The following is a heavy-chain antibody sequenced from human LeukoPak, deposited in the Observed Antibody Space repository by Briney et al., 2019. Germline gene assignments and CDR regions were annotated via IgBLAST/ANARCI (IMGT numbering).Heavy chain of an antibody. J-gene: IGHJ4*02. D-gene: IGHD1-26*01. V-gene: IGHV4-38-2*01. CDR1: GYSLSSGYY. CDR2: IYHSGST. Sequence: PSETLSLTCAVSGYSLSSGYYGGWIRQPPGKGLEWIGSIYHSGSTYYNPSLKSRVTISVDTSKNQFSLKLSSVTAADTAVYYCATGEWELPEFWGQGTLVTVSS. CDR3: ATGEWELPEF.